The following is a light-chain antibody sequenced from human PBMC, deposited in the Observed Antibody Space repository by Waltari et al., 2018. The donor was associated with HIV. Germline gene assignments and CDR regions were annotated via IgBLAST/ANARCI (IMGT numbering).Light chain of an antibody. V-gene: IGLV1-44*01. J-gene: IGLJ2*01. CDR3: AAWDDSLGGPV. CDR1: SSNIGSTT. Sequence: QPVLPQPPSASGTPGQRVTTPCSGGSSNIGSTTVTCFQHHAGTAPKLLINGTSDRSSGLHDRFSASKSGTSASLAITRRQSEDEDDYYCAAWDDSLGGPVFGGGTKLTVL. CDR2: GTS.